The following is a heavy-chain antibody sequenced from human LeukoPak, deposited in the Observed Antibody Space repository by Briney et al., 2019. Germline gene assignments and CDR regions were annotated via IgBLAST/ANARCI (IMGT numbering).Heavy chain of an antibody. CDR1: GDSISTYH. J-gene: IGHJ4*02. V-gene: IGHV4-59*01. Sequence: SETLSLTCNVSGDSISTYHWNWIRKPPGRGLEWIGYMQSTGNSNYNPSLKSRVSMSVDTSKNRIVLNLGSVTAADTAVYYCARDKRHSYGRYFDHWGQGLLVTVSS. D-gene: IGHD5-18*01. CDR2: MQSTGNS. CDR3: ARDKRHSYGRYFDH.